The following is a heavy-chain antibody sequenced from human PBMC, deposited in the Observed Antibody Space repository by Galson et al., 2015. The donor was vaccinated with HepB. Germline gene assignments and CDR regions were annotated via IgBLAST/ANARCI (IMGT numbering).Heavy chain of an antibody. CDR1: GDSVSSNSPA. D-gene: IGHD5-12*01. CDR2: TYYKSKWYN. J-gene: IGHJ4*02. CDR3: ARARSGNEPYFDY. V-gene: IGHV6-1*01. Sequence: CAISGDSVSSNSPAWNWTRQSPSRGLEWLGRTYYKSKWYNDYAVSVKSRITINPDTSKNQFSLQLNPVTPEDTAVYYCARARSGNEPYFDYWGQGTLVTVSS.